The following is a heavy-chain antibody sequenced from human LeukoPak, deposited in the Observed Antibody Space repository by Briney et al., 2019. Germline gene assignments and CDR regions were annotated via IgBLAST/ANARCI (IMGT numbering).Heavy chain of an antibody. V-gene: IGHV4-39*01. J-gene: IGHJ4*02. Sequence: SETLSLTCTVSGASINSSSYHWGWIRQPPGKGLDWIGSVYFTGNTYYNPSLKRRGTISVDTSKRQFSLRLTSVTAADTAVYYCARRRLLAGSNPLDYWGQGILVTVSS. CDR1: GASINSSSYH. CDR2: VYFTGNT. D-gene: IGHD4-11*01. CDR3: ARRRLLAGSNPLDY.